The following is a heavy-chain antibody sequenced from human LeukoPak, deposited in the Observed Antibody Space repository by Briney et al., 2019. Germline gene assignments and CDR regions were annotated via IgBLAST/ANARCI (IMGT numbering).Heavy chain of an antibody. Sequence: SVKVSCKASGGSLNSHIFTWVRQAPGQGLEWMAKITPVIDVSKYAQKFQGRLTITADKSTATVYMELSGLKSDDTTVYYCARVNLRGSQYNWFDPWGQGTLVTVSS. J-gene: IGHJ5*02. CDR3: ARVNLRGSQYNWFDP. CDR2: ITPVIDVS. CDR1: GGSLNSHI. D-gene: IGHD1-26*01. V-gene: IGHV1-69*02.